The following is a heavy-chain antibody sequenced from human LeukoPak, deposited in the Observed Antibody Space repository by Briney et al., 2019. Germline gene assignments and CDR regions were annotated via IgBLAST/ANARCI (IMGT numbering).Heavy chain of an antibody. Sequence: GASVKVSCKASGYTFTSYAMNWVRQAPGQGLEWMGWISAYSGNTNYAQKLQGRVTMTTDASTATAYMEVRSLRSDDTAVYYCARDREVVEQRDIWGTYRFGYFDYWGQGTLVTVSS. CDR2: ISAYSGNT. CDR1: GYTFTSYA. V-gene: IGHV1-18*01. D-gene: IGHD3-16*02. J-gene: IGHJ4*02. CDR3: ARDREVVEQRDIWGTYRFGYFDY.